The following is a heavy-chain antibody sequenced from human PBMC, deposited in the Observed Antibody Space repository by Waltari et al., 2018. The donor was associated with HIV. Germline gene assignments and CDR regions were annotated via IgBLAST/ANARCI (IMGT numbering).Heavy chain of an antibody. CDR3: ARMATVVDWYFDL. D-gene: IGHD2-15*01. J-gene: IGHJ2*01. Sequence: QVQLVQSGAEVKKPGSSVKVSCKASGGTFNNYAITWVRQAPGQGLEWMGGTITVVSTTNYAQKFQGRLTIIADESTSTGYMELSSLRSEDTAVYYCARMATVVDWYFDLWGRGTLVTVSS. V-gene: IGHV1-69*01. CDR2: TITVVSTT. CDR1: GGTFNNYA.